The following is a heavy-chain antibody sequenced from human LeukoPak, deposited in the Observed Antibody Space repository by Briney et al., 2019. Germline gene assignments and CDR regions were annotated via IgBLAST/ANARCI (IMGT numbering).Heavy chain of an antibody. J-gene: IGHJ4*02. V-gene: IGHV3-66*01. D-gene: IGHD5-12*01. CDR2: IYSGSTT. CDR3: ARGLGGYNGYAFDY. CDR1: GFTFSHYS. Sequence: GGSLRLSCAASGFTFSHYSMNWVRQAPGKGLEWVSVIYSGSTTYYADSVKGRFTISRDNSNNALSLQMNSLRAEDTAVYYCARGLGGYNGYAFDYWGQGSLVTVSS.